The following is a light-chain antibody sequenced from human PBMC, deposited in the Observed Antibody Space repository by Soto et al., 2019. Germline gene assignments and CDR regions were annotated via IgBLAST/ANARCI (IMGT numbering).Light chain of an antibody. J-gene: IGLJ2*01. CDR1: SSNIGAGYD. CDR3: QSYDSSLTHVGGVI. Sequence: QSVLTQPPSVSGAPGQRVTISCTGSSSNIGAGYDVHWYQHLPGTAPKLLIYGNSNRPSGVPDRFSGSKSGTSASLAITGLQVEDEADYYCQSYDSSLTHVGGVIFGGGTKVTVL. V-gene: IGLV1-40*01. CDR2: GNS.